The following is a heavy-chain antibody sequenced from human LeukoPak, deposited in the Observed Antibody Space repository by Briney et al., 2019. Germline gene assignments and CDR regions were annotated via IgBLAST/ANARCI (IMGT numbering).Heavy chain of an antibody. D-gene: IGHD2-15*01. CDR3: ARTIGYCSGGSCYSPFDY. V-gene: IGHV4-34*01. Sequence: SETLSLTCAVYGGSFSGYYWSWIRQPPGKGLEWIGEINHSGSTNYNPSLKSRVTISVDTSKNQFSLTLSSVTAADTAVYYCARTIGYCSGGSCYSPFDYWGQGTLVTVSS. J-gene: IGHJ4*02. CDR1: GGSFSGYY. CDR2: INHSGST.